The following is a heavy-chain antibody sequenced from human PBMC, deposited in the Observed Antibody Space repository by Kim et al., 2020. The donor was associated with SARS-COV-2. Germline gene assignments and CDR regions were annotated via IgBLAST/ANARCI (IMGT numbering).Heavy chain of an antibody. CDR3: ARGEYYYDSSGYYFDAFDI. V-gene: IGHV4-34*01. J-gene: IGHJ3*02. D-gene: IGHD3-22*01. CDR1: GGSFSGYY. CDR2: INHSGST. Sequence: SETLSLTCAVYGGSFSGYYWSWIRQPPGKGLEWIGEINHSGSTNYNPSLKSRVTISVDTSKNQFSLKLSSVTAADTAVYYCARGEYYYDSSGYYFDAFDIWGQGTMVTVSS.